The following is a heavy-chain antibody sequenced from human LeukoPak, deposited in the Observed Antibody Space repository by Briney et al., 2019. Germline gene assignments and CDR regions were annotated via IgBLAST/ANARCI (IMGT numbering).Heavy chain of an antibody. V-gene: IGHV3-30*04. D-gene: IGHD5-18*01. Sequence: GGSLRLSGAASGFTFSSYAVHWVRQAPGKGLEWVAVISYDGSNKYYADSVKGRFTISRDNSKNTLYLQVNSLRAEDTAVYYCARSGQGGGYSYVRKYYYGMDVWGQGTTVTVSS. J-gene: IGHJ6*02. CDR1: GFTFSSYA. CDR3: ARSGQGGGYSYVRKYYYGMDV. CDR2: ISYDGSNK.